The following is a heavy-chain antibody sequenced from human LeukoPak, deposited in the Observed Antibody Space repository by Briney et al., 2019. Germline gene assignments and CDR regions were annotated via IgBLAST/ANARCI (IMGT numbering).Heavy chain of an antibody. V-gene: IGHV3-7*01. CDR3: AKYYYDSRPEVYMDV. D-gene: IGHD3-22*01. Sequence: GGSLRVSCAASGFSFSSYWMTWVRQAPGKGLEWVANIRQDGNEKYYVDSVKGRFTISRDNAKNSLYLQMNSLRAEDTVVYYCAKYYYDSRPEVYMDVWGKGTTVTVSS. J-gene: IGHJ6*03. CDR1: GFSFSSYW. CDR2: IRQDGNEK.